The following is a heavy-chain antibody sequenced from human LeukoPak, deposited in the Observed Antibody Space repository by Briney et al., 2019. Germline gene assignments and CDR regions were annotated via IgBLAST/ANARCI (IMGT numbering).Heavy chain of an antibody. D-gene: IGHD1-26*01. CDR2: IYYSGST. CDR1: GVSISSSSYY. V-gene: IGHV4-39*01. CDR3: ARQYSGGYPYYFDY. Sequence: PSETLSLTCTVSGVSISSSSYYWGWIRQPPGKGLEWIGSIYYSGSTYYNPSLKSRVTISVDTSKNQFSLKLSSVTAADTAVYYCARQYSGGYPYYFDYWGQGTLVTVSS. J-gene: IGHJ4*02.